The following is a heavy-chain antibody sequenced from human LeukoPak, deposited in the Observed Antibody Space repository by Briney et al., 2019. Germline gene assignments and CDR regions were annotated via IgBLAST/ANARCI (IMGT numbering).Heavy chain of an antibody. CDR2: IYYSGST. Sequence: SETLSLTCTVSGGSISSGDYYWSWIRQPPGKGLEWIGYIYYSGSTYYNPSLKSRVTISVDTSKSQFSLKLSSVTAADTAVYYCARGPLLGAFDIWGQGTMVTVSS. CDR1: GGSISSGDYY. J-gene: IGHJ3*02. CDR3: ARGPLLGAFDI. V-gene: IGHV4-30-4*08. D-gene: IGHD3-16*01.